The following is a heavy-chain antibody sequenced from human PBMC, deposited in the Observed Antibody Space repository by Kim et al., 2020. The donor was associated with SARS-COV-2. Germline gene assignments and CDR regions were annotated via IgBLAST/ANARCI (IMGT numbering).Heavy chain of an antibody. Sequence: ASVKVSCKAAGYTFTSYDVNWVRQAPGQRLEWMGWMNTNTGNPTYAQEFQGRVIITIDTSINTTYMDLTGLKFEDTALYYCARGGFNLIDVGTIRFD. CDR2: MNTNTGNP. CDR3: ARGGFNLIDVGTIRFD. V-gene: IGHV1-8*01. CDR1: GYTFTSYD. J-gene: IGHJ5*01. D-gene: IGHD2-2*02.